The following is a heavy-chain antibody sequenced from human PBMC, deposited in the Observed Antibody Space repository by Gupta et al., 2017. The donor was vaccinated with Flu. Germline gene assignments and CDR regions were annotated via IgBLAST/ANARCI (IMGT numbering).Heavy chain of an antibody. V-gene: IGHV3-23*01. J-gene: IGHJ5*01. CDR1: TFTSYA. D-gene: IGHD2-15*01. CDR3: AKGGDIYFFGS. Sequence: TFTSYAMSWVRQAPGKGLEWVSTISTGGGSTYYADSVKGRFTISRDNSKNTLYLQMSSLRAEDTAVFYCAKGGDIYFFGSWGQGTLVTVSS. CDR2: ISTGGGST.